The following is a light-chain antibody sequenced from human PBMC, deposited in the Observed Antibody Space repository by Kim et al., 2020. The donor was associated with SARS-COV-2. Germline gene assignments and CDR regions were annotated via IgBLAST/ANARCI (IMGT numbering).Light chain of an antibody. Sequence: GERATLSCRASQSVNSDSLSWYQQRPGQAPRLLIYGASSRATGIPDRFSGSGSGTDFTLTINRLEPEDFAVYYCQQYGRSPLMYTFGQGTKLEI. J-gene: IGKJ2*01. CDR1: QSVNSDS. CDR2: GAS. V-gene: IGKV3-20*01. CDR3: QQYGRSPLMYT.